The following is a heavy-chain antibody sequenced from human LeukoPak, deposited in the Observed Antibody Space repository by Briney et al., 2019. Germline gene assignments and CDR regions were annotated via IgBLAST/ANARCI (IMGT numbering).Heavy chain of an antibody. V-gene: IGHV3-9*01. CDR2: ISWNNGSI. D-gene: IGHD2-15*01. Sequence: GGSLRLSCAASGFTFDDYAMHWVRQAPGKGLEWVSGISWNNGSIGYADSVKGRFTISRDNAKNSLYLQMNSLRAEDTAFYYCAKDPSSGGMADGMDVWGQGTTVTVSS. CDR1: GFTFDDYA. J-gene: IGHJ6*02. CDR3: AKDPSSGGMADGMDV.